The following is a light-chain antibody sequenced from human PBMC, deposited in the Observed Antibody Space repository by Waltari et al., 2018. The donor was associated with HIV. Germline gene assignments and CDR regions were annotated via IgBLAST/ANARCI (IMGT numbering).Light chain of an antibody. J-gene: IGLJ2*01. CDR2: RNN. V-gene: IGLV10-54*01. CDR1: SHNVGNQG. Sequence: QAGLTQPPSVSKGLRQTATLTCTGNSHNVGNQGAAWLQQHQGHPPKLLSYRNNNRPSGISGRLSASRSGNTASLTITGLQPEDEADYYCSAWDSSLSAVVFGGGTKLTVL. CDR3: SAWDSSLSAVV.